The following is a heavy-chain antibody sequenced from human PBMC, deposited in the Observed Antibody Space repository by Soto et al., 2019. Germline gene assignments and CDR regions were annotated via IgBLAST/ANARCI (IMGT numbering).Heavy chain of an antibody. J-gene: IGHJ4*02. D-gene: IGHD3-22*01. CDR3: ARGGRYYYDSSGYYLAYYFDY. CDR1: GGSFSGYY. CDR2: INHSGST. V-gene: IGHV4-34*01. Sequence: SETLSLTCAVYGGSFSGYYWSWIRQPPGKGLEWIGEINHSGSTNYNPSLKCRVTISVDTSKSQFSLKLSSVTAADTAVYYCARGGRYYYDSSGYYLAYYFDYWGQGTLVTVSS.